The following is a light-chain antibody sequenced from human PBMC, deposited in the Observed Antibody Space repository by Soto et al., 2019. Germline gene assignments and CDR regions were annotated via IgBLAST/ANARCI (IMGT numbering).Light chain of an antibody. V-gene: IGKV3-20*01. Sequence: EIVFTHSPATLSFSPVERATLSCRASQSVSNNYLAWYQQKPGQAPRLLIYGASNRATGIPDRFSGSGSGTDFTLTISRLETEDFAVYYCQQYGSSGTFGQGTKVDIK. CDR2: GAS. CDR1: QSVSNNY. CDR3: QQYGSSGT. J-gene: IGKJ1*01.